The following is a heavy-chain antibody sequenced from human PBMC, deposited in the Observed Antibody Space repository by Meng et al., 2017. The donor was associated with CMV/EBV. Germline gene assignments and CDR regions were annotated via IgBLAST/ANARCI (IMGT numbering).Heavy chain of an antibody. V-gene: IGHV4-39*07. CDR3: ARAHEANWFDP. J-gene: IGHJ5*02. CDR2: IYYSGST. Sequence: SEPLSLTCTVSGGSISSSSYYWGWIRQPPGKGLEWIGSIYYSGSTYYNPSLKSRVTISVDTSKNQFSLKLSSVTAADTAVYYCARAHEANWFDPWGQGTLVTVSS. CDR1: GGSISSSSYY.